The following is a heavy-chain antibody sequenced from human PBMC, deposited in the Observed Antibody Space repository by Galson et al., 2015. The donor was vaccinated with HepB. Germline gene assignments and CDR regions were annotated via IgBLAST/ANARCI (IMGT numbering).Heavy chain of an antibody. CDR1: GFTFDDYG. Sequence: SLRLSCAASGFTFDDYGMSWVRQAPGKGLEWVSGINWNGGSTGYADSVKGRFTISRDKAKNSLYLQMNSLRAEDTALYHCARDLSDDSSGSYTGWFDPWGQGTLVTVSS. D-gene: IGHD3-22*01. CDR2: INWNGGST. J-gene: IGHJ5*02. V-gene: IGHV3-20*01. CDR3: ARDLSDDSSGSYTGWFDP.